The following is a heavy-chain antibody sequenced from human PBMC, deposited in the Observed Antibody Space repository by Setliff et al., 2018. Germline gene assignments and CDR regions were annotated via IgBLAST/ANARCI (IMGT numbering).Heavy chain of an antibody. J-gene: IGHJ6*03. Sequence: SETLSLTCAVYGESFSGYFWSWIRQTPEKGLEWIGEISHSGNTNYNPSFRSRVTISGDTSKNQISLNLSSGTAADTAVYYCARDRRDYIGAGSSEIDYYYYYYMDVWGKGTTVTVSS. V-gene: IGHV4-34*01. CDR1: GESFSGYF. CDR2: ISHSGNT. CDR3: ARDRRDYIGAGSSEIDYYYYYYMDV. D-gene: IGHD3-10*01.